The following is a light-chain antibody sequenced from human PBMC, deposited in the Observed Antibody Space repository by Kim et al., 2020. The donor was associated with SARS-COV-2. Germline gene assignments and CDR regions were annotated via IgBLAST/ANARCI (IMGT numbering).Light chain of an antibody. Sequence: SSELTQDPAVYVALGQTVRITCQGDSLRSYYATWYQQKPRQAPLLVIFGRNNRPSGIPDRFSGSTSGNTASLTISGAQAEDEADFYCQSRDSVGNVVFGGGTKVTV. CDR3: QSRDSVGNVV. J-gene: IGLJ2*01. CDR1: SLRSYY. CDR2: GRN. V-gene: IGLV3-19*01.